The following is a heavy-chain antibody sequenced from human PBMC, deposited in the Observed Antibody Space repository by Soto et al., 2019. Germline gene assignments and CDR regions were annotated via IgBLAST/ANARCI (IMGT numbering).Heavy chain of an antibody. V-gene: IGHV3-9*01. D-gene: IGHD6-19*01. Sequence: EVQLVESGGGLVQPGRSLRLSCAASGFTFDDYAMHWVRQAPGKGLEWVSGISWNSGGIGYADSVKGRFTISRDNAKNSLYLQMNSLRAEDTALYYCAKVDAKVAVAAHFDYWGQGTLVTVSS. CDR2: ISWNSGGI. J-gene: IGHJ4*02. CDR3: AKVDAKVAVAAHFDY. CDR1: GFTFDDYA.